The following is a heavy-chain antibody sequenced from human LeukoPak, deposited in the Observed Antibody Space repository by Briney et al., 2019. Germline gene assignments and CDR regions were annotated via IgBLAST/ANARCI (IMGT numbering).Heavy chain of an antibody. CDR1: GYIFTGYY. D-gene: IGHD5-18*01. Sequence: ASVKVSCKASGYIFTGYYLHWVRQAPGQGLEWMGLINTNSGGTNYAQKFQGRVNMTRDTSISTAYMELSRLRSDDTAIYYCARAVGYSYYMDVWGNETTVTVSS. V-gene: IGHV1-2*02. CDR3: ARAVGYSYYMDV. CDR2: INTNSGGT. J-gene: IGHJ6*03.